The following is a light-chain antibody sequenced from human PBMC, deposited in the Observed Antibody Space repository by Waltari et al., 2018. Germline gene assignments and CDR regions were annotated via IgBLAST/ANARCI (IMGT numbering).Light chain of an antibody. CDR3: LQDYNYPWT. Sequence: IQMTQSPSTLSASVGDRVTISCRATESINTWLAWYQQKPGKAPKLLIYAASSLQSGVPSRFSGGGAGTEFTLTISSLQPEDFATYYCLQDYNYPWTFGQGTKVEIK. CDR1: ESINTW. V-gene: IGKV1-6*02. J-gene: IGKJ1*01. CDR2: AAS.